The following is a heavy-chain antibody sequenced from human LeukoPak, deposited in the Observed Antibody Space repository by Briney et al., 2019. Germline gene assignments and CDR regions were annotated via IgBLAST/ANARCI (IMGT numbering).Heavy chain of an antibody. Sequence: SETLSLTRTVSGGSISSYYWSSIRQPAGNGLEWIGRIYTSGSTNYNPSLKSRVTMSVDTSKNQFSLKLSSVTAADTDVYYCARDYYYGAGSTTDHWGQGTLVTVSS. CDR1: GGSISSYY. CDR2: IYTSGST. CDR3: ARDYYYGAGSTTDH. V-gene: IGHV4-4*07. J-gene: IGHJ5*02. D-gene: IGHD3-10*01.